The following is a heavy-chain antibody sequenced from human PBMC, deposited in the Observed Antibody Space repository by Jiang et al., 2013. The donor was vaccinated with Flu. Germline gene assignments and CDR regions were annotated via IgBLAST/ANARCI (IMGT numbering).Heavy chain of an antibody. CDR3: ARHEQRDSSGYRRKGAWMIDY. CDR2: IYPGDSDT. D-gene: IGHD3-22*01. V-gene: IGHV5-51*01. J-gene: IGHJ4*02. Sequence: GLEWMGIIYPGDSDTRYSPSFQGQVTISADKSISTAYLQWSSLKASDTAMYYCARHEQRDSSGYRRKGAWMIDYWGQGTLVTVSS.